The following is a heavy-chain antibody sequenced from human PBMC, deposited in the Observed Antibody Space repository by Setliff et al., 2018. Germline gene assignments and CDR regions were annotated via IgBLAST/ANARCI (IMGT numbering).Heavy chain of an antibody. CDR3: AKGGWGAFHS. D-gene: IGHD1-26*01. CDR2: IRYDGSNK. Sequence: GGSLRLSCAASGFTFSSYGMHWVRQAPGKGLEWVAFIRYDGSNKYYADSVKGRFTISRDNSKNTVFLQMNSLRAEDTAVYYCAKGGWGAFHSWGQGTLVTVSS. V-gene: IGHV3-30*02. J-gene: IGHJ5*01. CDR1: GFTFSSYG.